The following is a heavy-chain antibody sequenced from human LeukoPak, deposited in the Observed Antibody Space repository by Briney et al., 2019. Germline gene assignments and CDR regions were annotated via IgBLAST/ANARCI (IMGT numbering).Heavy chain of an antibody. Sequence: SVKVSCKASGGTFSSYAISWVRQAPGQGLEWMGRIIPIFGTANYAQKFQGRVTITTDESTSTAYMELSSLRSENTAVYYCARGPMIVVVRFDYWGQGTLVTVSS. V-gene: IGHV1-69*05. J-gene: IGHJ4*02. D-gene: IGHD3-22*01. CDR1: GGTFSSYA. CDR3: ARGPMIVVVRFDY. CDR2: IIPIFGTA.